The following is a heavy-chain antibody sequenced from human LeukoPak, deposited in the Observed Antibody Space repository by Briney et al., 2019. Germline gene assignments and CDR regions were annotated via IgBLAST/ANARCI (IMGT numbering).Heavy chain of an antibody. J-gene: IGHJ6*03. CDR3: AREPTGSFLEWLGYYMDV. CDR1: GFTFSSYS. Sequence: GGSLRLSCAASGFTFSSYSMNWVRQAPGKGLEWVSSISSSSSYIYYADSVKGRFTISRDNAKNSLYLQMNSLRAEDTAVYYCAREPTGSFLEWLGYYMDVWGKGTTVTVSS. V-gene: IGHV3-21*01. D-gene: IGHD3-3*01. CDR2: ISSSSSYI.